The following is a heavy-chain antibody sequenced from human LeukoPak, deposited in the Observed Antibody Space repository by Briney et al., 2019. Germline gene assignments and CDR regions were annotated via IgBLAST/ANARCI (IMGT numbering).Heavy chain of an antibody. D-gene: IGHD3-22*01. V-gene: IGHV5-51*01. CDR2: ISPGDSDT. CDR3: ARHTADLDSFDV. Sequence: GESLKISCEAPGNAFRNLWIGWVRQKPGKGLVYMGMISPGDSDTRYNPSFQGQVTIAAGKSISIAFLQWTSLRASDTAIYYCARHTADLDSFDVWGPGTKVIVSS. CDR1: GNAFRNLW. J-gene: IGHJ3*01.